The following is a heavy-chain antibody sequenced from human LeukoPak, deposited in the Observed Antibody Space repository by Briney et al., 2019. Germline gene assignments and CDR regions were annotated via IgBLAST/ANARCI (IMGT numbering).Heavy chain of an antibody. Sequence: WVRQAPGKGLEWIGSIYYSGSTYYNPSLKSRVTISVDTSKNQFSLKLSSVTAADTAVYYCARQIRDGYNGDFDYWGQGTLVTVSS. V-gene: IGHV4-39*01. D-gene: IGHD5-24*01. CDR3: ARQIRDGYNGDFDY. J-gene: IGHJ4*02. CDR2: IYYSGST.